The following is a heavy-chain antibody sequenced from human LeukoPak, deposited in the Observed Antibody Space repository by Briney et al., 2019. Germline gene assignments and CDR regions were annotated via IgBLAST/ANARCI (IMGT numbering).Heavy chain of an antibody. CDR3: ARDRAVVVVPAAIDSSYFDY. V-gene: IGHV1-18*01. CDR1: GYTFTSYG. J-gene: IGHJ4*02. CDR2: ISAYNGNT. D-gene: IGHD2-2*01. Sequence: VASVKVSCKASGYTFTSYGITWVRQAPGQGLEWMGWISAYNGNTNYAQKLQGRVTMTTDTSTSTAYMELRSLRSDDTAVYYCARDRAVVVVPAAIDSSYFDYWGQGTLVTVSS.